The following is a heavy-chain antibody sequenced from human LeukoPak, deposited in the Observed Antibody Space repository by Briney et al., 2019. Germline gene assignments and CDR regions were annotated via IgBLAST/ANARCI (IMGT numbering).Heavy chain of an antibody. CDR1: GGSFSGYY. CDR2: INHSGST. V-gene: IGHV4-34*01. Sequence: PSETLSLTCAVYGGSFSGYYWSWIRQPPGKGLEWIGEINHSGSTNYNPSLKSRVTISVDTSKNQFSLKLSSVTAADTAVYYCASVKAAAGYYYYYYGMDVWGQGTTVTVSS. CDR3: ASVKAAAGYYYYYYGMDV. J-gene: IGHJ6*02. D-gene: IGHD6-13*01.